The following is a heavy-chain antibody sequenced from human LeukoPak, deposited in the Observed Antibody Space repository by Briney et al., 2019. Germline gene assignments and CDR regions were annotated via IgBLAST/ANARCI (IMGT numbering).Heavy chain of an antibody. V-gene: IGHV4-34*01. Sequence: SETLSLTCAVYGGSFSGYYWSWIRQPPGKGLEWIGEINHSGSTNYNPSLKSRVTISVDTSKNQFSLKLSSVTAADTAVYYCARGLYYDSSGYYYSPADYWGQGTLVTVSS. J-gene: IGHJ4*02. CDR2: INHSGST. CDR3: ARGLYYDSSGYYYSPADY. CDR1: GGSFSGYY. D-gene: IGHD3-22*01.